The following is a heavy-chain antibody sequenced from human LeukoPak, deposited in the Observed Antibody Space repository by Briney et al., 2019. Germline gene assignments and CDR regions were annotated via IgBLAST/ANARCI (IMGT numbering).Heavy chain of an antibody. V-gene: IGHV3-21*01. J-gene: IGHJ3*02. Sequence: ETLSPTCTVSGGSISSGSNCWSWIRQPAGKGLEWVSSIDSSTSYIYYADSVKGRFTISRDNAKNSLYLQMNSLRAEDTAVYYCARNPTSSWETAFDIWGQGTMVTVSS. CDR3: ARNPTSSWETAFDI. D-gene: IGHD1-26*01. CDR1: GGSISSGS. CDR2: IDSSTSYI.